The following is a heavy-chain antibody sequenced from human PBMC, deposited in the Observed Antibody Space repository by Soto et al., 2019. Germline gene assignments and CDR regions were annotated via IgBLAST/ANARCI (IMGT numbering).Heavy chain of an antibody. D-gene: IGHD4-17*01. Sequence: QVQLVQSGAEVKKSGASVKVSCKASGYTFTSHDINWVRQATGQGLEWMGWMNPNSGNTGYAQKFQGRVTXTXHXXISTAYMELSSLRSEDTAVYYCARRDYGYYARFDSWGQGTLVTVSS. CDR3: ARRDYGYYARFDS. J-gene: IGHJ4*02. V-gene: IGHV1-8*01. CDR2: MNPNSGNT. CDR1: GYTFTSHD.